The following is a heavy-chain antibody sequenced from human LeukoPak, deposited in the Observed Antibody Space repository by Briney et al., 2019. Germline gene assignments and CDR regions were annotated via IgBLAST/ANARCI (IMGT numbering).Heavy chain of an antibody. CDR3: ARDASGAFYFDY. CDR2: INHSGST. CDR1: GGSFSGYY. Sequence: SETLSLTCAVYGGSFSGYYWSWIRQPPGKGLEWIGEINHSGSTNYNPSLKSRVTISVDTSKNQFSLKLRSVTAADTAVYYCARDASGAFYFDYWGQGTLVTVSS. V-gene: IGHV4-34*01. J-gene: IGHJ4*02. D-gene: IGHD2-15*01.